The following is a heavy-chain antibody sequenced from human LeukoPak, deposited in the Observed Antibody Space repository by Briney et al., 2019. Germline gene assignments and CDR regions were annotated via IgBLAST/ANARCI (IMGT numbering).Heavy chain of an antibody. D-gene: IGHD5-18*01. CDR3: ARSARDSYGYDYYYYYMDV. Sequence: SETLSLTCVVSGGSISSTSYYWGWIRQPPGKGLEWIGSIYYSGSTYYNPSLKSRVTISVDTSKNQFSLKLSSVTAADTAVYYCARSARDSYGYDYYYYYMDVWGKGTTVTVSS. CDR2: IYYSGST. V-gene: IGHV4-39*07. J-gene: IGHJ6*03. CDR1: GGSISSTSYY.